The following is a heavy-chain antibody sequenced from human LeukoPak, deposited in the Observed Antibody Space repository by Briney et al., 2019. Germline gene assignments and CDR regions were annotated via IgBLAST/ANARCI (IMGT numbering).Heavy chain of an antibody. D-gene: IGHD6-6*01. CDR2: IYYSGST. Sequence: SETLSLTCTVSGGSINSYYWSWIRQPPGKGLEWIGSIYYSGSTNYNPSLKSRVTISVDTSKNQFSLRLSSVTAADTAVYYCARKYPDHWFDPWGQGTLVTVSS. J-gene: IGHJ5*02. V-gene: IGHV4-59*12. CDR3: ARKYPDHWFDP. CDR1: GGSINSYY.